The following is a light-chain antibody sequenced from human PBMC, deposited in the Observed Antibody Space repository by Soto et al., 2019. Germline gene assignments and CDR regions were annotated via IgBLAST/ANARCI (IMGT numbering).Light chain of an antibody. CDR1: QTVGNN. J-gene: IGKJ4*01. CDR3: QQYNKWPLT. V-gene: IGKV3-15*01. Sequence: EIVMTQSPATLSVSPGEKATLSCRASQTVGNNLAWYQQKPGQAPRLLIYFASTRATGIPARFSGSGSGTEFTLTISTLQSEDFAVYYCQQYNKWPLTFGGGTKVETK. CDR2: FAS.